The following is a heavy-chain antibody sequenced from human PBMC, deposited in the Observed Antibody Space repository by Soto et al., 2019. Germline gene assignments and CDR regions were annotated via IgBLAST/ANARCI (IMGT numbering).Heavy chain of an antibody. Sequence: XVSLLLSCAASGFTFSSYGMHGVRQAPGKGLEWVAVIWYDGSNKYYADSVKGRFTISRDNSKNTLYLQMNSLRAEDTAVYYCAREWLQARAFDIWGQGTMVTVSS. D-gene: IGHD5-12*01. V-gene: IGHV3-33*01. J-gene: IGHJ3*02. CDR2: IWYDGSNK. CDR1: GFTFSSYG. CDR3: AREWLQARAFDI.